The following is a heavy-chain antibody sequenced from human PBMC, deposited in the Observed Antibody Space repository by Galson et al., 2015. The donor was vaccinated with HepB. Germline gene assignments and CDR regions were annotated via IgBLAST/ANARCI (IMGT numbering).Heavy chain of an antibody. CDR2: IDWDDDK. D-gene: IGHD6-19*01. Sequence: PALVKPTQTLTLTCTFSGFSLSTTEMRVSWIRQPPGKALEWLARIDWDDDKFYSTSLKTRLTISKDTSKNQVVLPMTNMDPVDTATYYCARSGYSSGWYPWYFDLWGRGTLVTVSS. CDR1: GFSLSTTEMR. V-gene: IGHV2-70*04. CDR3: ARSGYSSGWYPWYFDL. J-gene: IGHJ2*01.